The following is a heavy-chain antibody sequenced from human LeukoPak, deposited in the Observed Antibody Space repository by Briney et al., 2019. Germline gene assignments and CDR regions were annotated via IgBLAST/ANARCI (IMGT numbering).Heavy chain of an antibody. J-gene: IGHJ4*02. D-gene: IGHD1-14*01. CDR1: GFTFSSYG. CDR2: IWYDGSNK. CDR3: AGDVGYNTPREERELDY. Sequence: GRSLRLSCAASGFTFSSYGMHWVRQAPGKGLEWVAVIWYDGSNKYYADSVKGRFTISRDNSKNTLYLQMNSLRAEDTAVYYCAGDVGYNTPREERELDYWGQGTLVTVSS. V-gene: IGHV3-33*01.